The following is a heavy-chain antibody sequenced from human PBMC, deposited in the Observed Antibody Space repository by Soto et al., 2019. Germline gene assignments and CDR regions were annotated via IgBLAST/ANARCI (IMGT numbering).Heavy chain of an antibody. CDR2: INPNGAST. Sequence: GASVKVSCKAPADTFTSYYIHWVRQAPGHGLEWMGIINPNGASTRFAQTFQGRITMTRDTSTSTVYMELRSLRSEDTAIYYCARKQYGDYIRWWWDPWGQGTLVTVS. J-gene: IGHJ5*02. V-gene: IGHV1-46*01. D-gene: IGHD4-17*01. CDR3: ARKQYGDYIRWWWDP. CDR1: ADTFTSYY.